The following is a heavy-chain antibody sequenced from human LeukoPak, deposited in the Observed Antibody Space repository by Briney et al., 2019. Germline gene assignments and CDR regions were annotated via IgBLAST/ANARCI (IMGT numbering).Heavy chain of an antibody. V-gene: IGHV3-30-3*01. Sequence: GGSLRLSCVASGLTFSSYNMHWVRQAPGKGLEWVAVISYDGSNKYYADSVKGRSTISRDDSKNTLYLQVNSLRPEDTAVYYCTTDNWFDPWGQGTLVTVSS. CDR3: TTDNWFDP. CDR1: GLTFSSYN. CDR2: ISYDGSNK. J-gene: IGHJ5*02.